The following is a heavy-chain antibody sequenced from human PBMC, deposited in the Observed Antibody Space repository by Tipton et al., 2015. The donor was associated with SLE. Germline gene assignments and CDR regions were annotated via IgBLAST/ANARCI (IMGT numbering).Heavy chain of an antibody. J-gene: IGHJ3*02. Sequence: LRLSCAASGFNFNSYAMSWVRQSPGKGLEWIGSIYYSGETYSNPSLKSRVTISVDTSNNQFYLKLSSVTAADTAVYYCARDPRGGDAFDIWGQGTMVTVSS. D-gene: IGHD3-10*01. V-gene: IGHV4-59*12. CDR2: IYYSGET. CDR1: GFNFNSYA. CDR3: ARDPRGGDAFDI.